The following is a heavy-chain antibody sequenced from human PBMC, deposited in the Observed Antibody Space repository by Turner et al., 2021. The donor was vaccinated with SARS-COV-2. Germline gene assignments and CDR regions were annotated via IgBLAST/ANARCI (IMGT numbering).Heavy chain of an antibody. J-gene: IGHJ6*02. Sequence: QMQLVASGGGVVQSGGSLRLPCVTSGFRFSSHGLHWVRQAPGKGREWVAVTWNGGRNTDYAESVRGRFVISGDSAKNTLFLQMNGLRVEDTGMYYCARDRWQILSDYYGMDVWGQGTTVTVSS. D-gene: IGHD2-15*01. V-gene: IGHV3-33*01. CDR1: GFRFSSHG. CDR3: ARDRWQILSDYYGMDV. CDR2: TWNGGRNT.